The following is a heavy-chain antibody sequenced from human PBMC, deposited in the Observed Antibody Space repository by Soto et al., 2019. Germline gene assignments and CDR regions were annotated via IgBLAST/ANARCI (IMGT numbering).Heavy chain of an antibody. J-gene: IGHJ4*02. CDR1: GFTFSSYG. V-gene: IGHV3-33*01. Sequence: GGSLRLSCAASGFTFSSYGMHWVRQAPGKGLEWVAVIWYDGSNKYYADSVKGRFTISRDNSKNTLYLQMNSLRAEDTAVYYCARDQGPYYDSSGIEAFDYWGQGTLVTVSS. D-gene: IGHD3-22*01. CDR2: IWYDGSNK. CDR3: ARDQGPYYDSSGIEAFDY.